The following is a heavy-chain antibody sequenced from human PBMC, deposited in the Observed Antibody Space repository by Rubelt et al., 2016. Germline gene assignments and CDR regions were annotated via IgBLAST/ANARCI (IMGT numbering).Heavy chain of an antibody. CDR2: INSDGSST. Sequence: EVQLVESGGGLVQPGGSLRLSCAASGFTLSSYWMHWVRQAPGKGLVWVSRINSDGSSTSYADSVKGRFTISRDNAKNTLYLQMNSLRVEDTAGYYCARGGTTYSTYWGQGTLVTVSS. J-gene: IGHJ4*02. CDR1: GFTLSSYW. V-gene: IGHV3-74*01. D-gene: IGHD1-14*01. CDR3: ARGGTTYSTY.